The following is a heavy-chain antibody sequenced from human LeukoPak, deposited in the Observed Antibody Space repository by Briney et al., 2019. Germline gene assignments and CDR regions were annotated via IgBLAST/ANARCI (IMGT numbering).Heavy chain of an antibody. CDR3: ARDLAGDFDY. CDR2: IYSGGST. D-gene: IGHD3-10*01. Sequence: GGSLRLSCAASGFTVSSNYMSWVRQAPGKGLEWVLVIYSGGSTYYADSVKGRFTISRDNSKNTLYLQMNSLRAEDTAVYYCARDLAGDFDYWGQGTLVTVSS. CDR1: GFTVSSNY. J-gene: IGHJ4*02. V-gene: IGHV3-53*01.